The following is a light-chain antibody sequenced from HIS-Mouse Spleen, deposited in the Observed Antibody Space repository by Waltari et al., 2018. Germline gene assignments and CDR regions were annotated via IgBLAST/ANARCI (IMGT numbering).Light chain of an antibody. V-gene: IGKV3-15*01. J-gene: IGKJ1*01. CDR2: AAS. CDR3: QQLNSYPPT. Sequence: EIVMTQSPATLSVSPGERATLSCRASQSVSSNLAWYQQKPGQAPRLLIYAASTLQSGVPSRFSGSGSGTEFTITISSLQPEDFATYYCQQLNSYPPTFGQGTKVEIK. CDR1: QSVSSN.